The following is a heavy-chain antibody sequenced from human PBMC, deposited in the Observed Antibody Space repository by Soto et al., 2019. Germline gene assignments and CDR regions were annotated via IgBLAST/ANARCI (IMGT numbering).Heavy chain of an antibody. CDR2: IYYSGST. CDR3: ARDSREYGMDV. V-gene: IGHV4-59*01. D-gene: IGHD1-26*01. Sequence: PSETLSLTCTVSGGSISSYYWSWIRQPPGKGLEWIGYIYYSGSTNYNPSLKSRVTISVDTSKNQFSLKLSSVTAADTAVYYCARDSREYGMDVWGQGTTVTVSS. J-gene: IGHJ6*02. CDR1: GGSISSYY.